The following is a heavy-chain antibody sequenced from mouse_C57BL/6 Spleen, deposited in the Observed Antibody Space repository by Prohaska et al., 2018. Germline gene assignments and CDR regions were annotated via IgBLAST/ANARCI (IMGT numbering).Heavy chain of an antibody. CDR3: ASPNWDWYFDV. V-gene: IGHV4-1*01. Sequence: EVKLLQSGGGLVQPGGSLKLYCAASGIDFSRYWMSWVRRAPGKGLEWIGEINPDSSTINYAPSLKDKFIISRDNAKNTLYLQMSKVRSEDTALYYCASPNWDWYFDVWGTGTKVTVSS. D-gene: IGHD4-1*01. CDR2: INPDSSTI. J-gene: IGHJ1*03. CDR1: GIDFSRYW.